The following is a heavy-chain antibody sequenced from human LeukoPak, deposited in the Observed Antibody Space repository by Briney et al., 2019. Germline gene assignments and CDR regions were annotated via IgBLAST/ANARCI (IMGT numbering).Heavy chain of an antibody. J-gene: IGHJ4*02. CDR1: GNTLTDLS. V-gene: IGHV1-24*01. CDR3: AAEGQWSLVHYFNS. D-gene: IGHD2-15*01. CDR2: FDPEDAEV. Sequence: ASVTVSCKVSGNTLTDLSIHWVRQAPEKGLDWMGGFDPEDAEVIYAEKFQDRVTMTEDPSTDTAYLELSSLRSEDTAVYYCAAEGQWSLVHYFNSWGQGTLVTVSS.